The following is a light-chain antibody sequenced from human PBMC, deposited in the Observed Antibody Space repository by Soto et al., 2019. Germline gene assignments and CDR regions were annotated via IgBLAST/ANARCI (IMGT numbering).Light chain of an antibody. J-gene: IGKJ1*01. V-gene: IGKV3-15*01. CDR2: GAS. CDR1: QSVSSN. CDR3: QQYNNWPRLT. Sequence: EIVMTQSPATLSVSPGERATLSCRASQSVSSNLAWYQQKPGQAPRLLIYGASTRATSIPARFSGSGSGTEFTLTISRRQSQDFAVYYCQQYNNWPRLTFGQGTKVEL.